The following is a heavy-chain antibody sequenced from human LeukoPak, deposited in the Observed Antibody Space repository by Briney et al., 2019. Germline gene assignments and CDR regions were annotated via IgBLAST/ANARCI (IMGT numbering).Heavy chain of an antibody. CDR3: ARGGPRAVVVVAATLFHRLRYYYMDV. CDR1: GGSFSGYY. Sequence: PSETLSLTCAVYGGSFSGYYWSWIRQPPGKGLEWIGEINHSGSTNYNPSLKSRVTISVDTSKNQFYLKLSSVTAADTAVYYCARGGPRAVVVVAATLFHRLRYYYMDVWGKGTTVTVSS. D-gene: IGHD2-15*01. CDR2: INHSGST. J-gene: IGHJ6*03. V-gene: IGHV4-34*01.